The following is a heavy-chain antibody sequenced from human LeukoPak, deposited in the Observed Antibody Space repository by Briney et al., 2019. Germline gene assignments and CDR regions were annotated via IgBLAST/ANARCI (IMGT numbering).Heavy chain of an antibody. CDR2: IPYDGSNK. Sequence: PGGSLRLSCAASGFTFSSYGMHWVRQAPGKGLEWVAVIPYDGSNKYYADSVKGRFTISRDNSKNTLYLQMNSLRAEDTAVYYCAKEGAVAVYYFDYWGQGTLVTVSS. CDR1: GFTFSSYG. D-gene: IGHD6-19*01. V-gene: IGHV3-30*18. CDR3: AKEGAVAVYYFDY. J-gene: IGHJ4*02.